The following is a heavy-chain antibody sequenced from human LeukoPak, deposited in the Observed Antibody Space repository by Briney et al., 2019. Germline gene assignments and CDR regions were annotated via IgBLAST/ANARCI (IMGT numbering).Heavy chain of an antibody. CDR2: INSDGSST. CDR3: ARVGGAAQQLDY. V-gene: IGHV3-74*01. Sequence: PGGSLRLSCAASGFTFSSYWMHWVRQAPGKGLVWVSRINSDGSSTSYADSVKGRFTISRDNAKNTLYLQMNSLRAEDTAVYYCARVGGAAQQLDYWGQGTLVTVSS. J-gene: IGHJ4*02. D-gene: IGHD6-13*01. CDR1: GFTFSSYW.